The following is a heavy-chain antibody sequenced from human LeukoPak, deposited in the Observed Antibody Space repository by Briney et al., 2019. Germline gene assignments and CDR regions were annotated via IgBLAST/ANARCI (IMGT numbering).Heavy chain of an antibody. CDR1: GHSISSGYY. CDR3: ARADYSSTWSHDYYYMDV. Sequence: SATLSLTSTVSGHSISSGYYWGWLRQPPGKGLEWIGRTYHSVSTYYNPSLKSRVTISVETSKNQFALKLSSVTAADTAVYYCARADYSSTWSHDYYYMDVWGKGTTVTVSS. V-gene: IGHV4-38-2*02. CDR2: TYHSVST. J-gene: IGHJ6*03. D-gene: IGHD6-13*01.